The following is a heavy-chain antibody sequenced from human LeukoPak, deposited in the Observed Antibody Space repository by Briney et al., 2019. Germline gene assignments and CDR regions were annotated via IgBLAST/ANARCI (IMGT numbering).Heavy chain of an antibody. V-gene: IGHV3-30*04. D-gene: IGHD6-13*01. CDR3: ARAGIAAAPGVLYYYYYMDV. Sequence: GGSLRLSCAASGFTFSSYAMHWVRQAPGKGLEWVAVISYDGSNKYYADSVKGRFTISRDNSKNTLYLQMNSLRAEDTAVYYCARAGIAAAPGVLYYYYYMDVWGKGTTVTVSS. J-gene: IGHJ6*03. CDR2: ISYDGSNK. CDR1: GFTFSSYA.